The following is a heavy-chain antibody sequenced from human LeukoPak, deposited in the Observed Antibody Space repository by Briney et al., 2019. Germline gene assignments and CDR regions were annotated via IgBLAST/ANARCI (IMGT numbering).Heavy chain of an antibody. CDR1: GFTFSSYG. D-gene: IGHD3-9*01. Sequence: GGSLRLSCAASGFTFSSYGMHWVRQAPGKGLEWVAVIWYDGSNKYYADSVKGRFTISRDNSKNTLYLQMNSLRAEDTAVYYCARGLLNYAILTGYYESDAFDIWGQGTMVTVSS. CDR3: ARGLLNYAILTGYYESDAFDI. CDR2: IWYDGSNK. J-gene: IGHJ3*02. V-gene: IGHV3-33*01.